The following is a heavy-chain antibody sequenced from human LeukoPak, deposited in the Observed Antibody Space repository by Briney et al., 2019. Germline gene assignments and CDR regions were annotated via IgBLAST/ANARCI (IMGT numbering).Heavy chain of an antibody. Sequence: SVKVSCKASGFTFTSSAVQWVRQARGQRLEWIGWIVVGSGNTNYAQKFQERVTITRDTSTSTAYMELSSLRSEDTAVYYCAAGYYDILTGYYTTYAFDIWGQGTMVTVSS. D-gene: IGHD3-9*01. V-gene: IGHV1-58*01. CDR2: IVVGSGNT. CDR3: AAGYYDILTGYYTTYAFDI. CDR1: GFTFTSSA. J-gene: IGHJ3*02.